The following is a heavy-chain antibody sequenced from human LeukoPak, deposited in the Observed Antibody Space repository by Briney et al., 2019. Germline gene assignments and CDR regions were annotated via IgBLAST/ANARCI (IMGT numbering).Heavy chain of an antibody. J-gene: IGHJ4*02. Sequence: GASLKISCKASGYTFTGYYMHWVRQAPGQGLEWMGWINPNSGGTNYAQKFQGRVTMTRDTSISTAYMELSRLRSDDTAVYYCARSFYYGSGRALFDYWGQGTLVTVSS. CDR1: GYTFTGYY. CDR2: INPNSGGT. D-gene: IGHD3-10*01. CDR3: ARSFYYGSGRALFDY. V-gene: IGHV1-2*02.